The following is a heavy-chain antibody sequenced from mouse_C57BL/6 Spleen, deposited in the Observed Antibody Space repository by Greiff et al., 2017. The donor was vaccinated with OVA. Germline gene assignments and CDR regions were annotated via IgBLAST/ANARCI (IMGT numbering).Heavy chain of an antibody. CDR1: GYSFTGYY. J-gene: IGHJ2*01. D-gene: IGHD2-3*01. CDR3: ARNSRDGYYHYFDY. CDR2: INPSTGGT. Sequence: VQLQQSGPELVKPGASVKISCKASGYSFTGYYMNWVKQSPEKSLEWIGEINPSTGGTTYNQKFKAKATLTVDKSSSTAYMQLKSLTSEDSAVYYCARNSRDGYYHYFDYWGQGTTLTVSS. V-gene: IGHV1-42*01.